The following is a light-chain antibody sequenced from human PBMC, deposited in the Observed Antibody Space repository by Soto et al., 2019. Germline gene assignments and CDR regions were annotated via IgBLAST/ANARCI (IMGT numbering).Light chain of an antibody. Sequence: EIVMTQSPAPLSVSPGERATLSCRASQSVSSSYLAWYQQKPGQAPRLLIYDASIRATGIPARFSGSGSGTDFTLTISSLEPEDFAIYFCQQRGNWWTFGQGTKVDIK. J-gene: IGKJ1*01. CDR2: DAS. CDR1: QSVSSSY. V-gene: IGKV3D-20*02. CDR3: QQRGNWWT.